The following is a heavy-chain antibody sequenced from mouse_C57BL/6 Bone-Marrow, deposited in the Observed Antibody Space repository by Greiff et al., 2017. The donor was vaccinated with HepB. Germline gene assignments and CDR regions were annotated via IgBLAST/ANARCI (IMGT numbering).Heavy chain of an antibody. Sequence: EVQLQQSGAELVRPGASVKLSCTASGFNIKDDYMHWVKQRPEQGLEWIGWIDPENGDTEYASNFQGKATITADTSSNTAYLQLSSLTSEDTAVYYCATGNFLYYYAMDYWGQGTSVTVSS. J-gene: IGHJ4*01. V-gene: IGHV14-4*01. CDR2: IDPENGDT. D-gene: IGHD2-1*01. CDR3: ATGNFLYYYAMDY. CDR1: GFNIKDDY.